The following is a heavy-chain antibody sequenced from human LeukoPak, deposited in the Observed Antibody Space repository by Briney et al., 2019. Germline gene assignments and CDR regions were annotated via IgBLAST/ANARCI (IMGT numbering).Heavy chain of an antibody. CDR1: GGSISSYY. Sequence: SETLSLTCTVSGGSISSYYWSWIRQPPGKGLEWIGRIYTSGSTNYNPSLKSRVTMSVDTSKNQFSLKLSSVTAADTAVYYCVRDHAYSGQRIRYYYYMDVWGKGTTVTVSS. CDR3: VRDHAYSGQRIRYYYYMDV. J-gene: IGHJ6*03. D-gene: IGHD1-26*01. CDR2: IYTSGST. V-gene: IGHV4-4*07.